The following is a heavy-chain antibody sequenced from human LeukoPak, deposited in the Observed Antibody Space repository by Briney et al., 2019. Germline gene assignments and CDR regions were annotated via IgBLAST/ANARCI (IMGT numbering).Heavy chain of an antibody. CDR3: TKDRQGPNQYHMDV. CDR2: IYQGGRTP. CDR1: GFTFSRLC. Sequence: PGGSLRLSCAASGFTFSRLCMSWVRQAPGRGPEWVANIYQGGRTPYYLGSVKGRFTLSRDTAKNSLCLQMSKLRADDTAVYYCTKDRQGPNQYHMDVWGKGTTVTVSS. J-gene: IGHJ6*03. V-gene: IGHV3-7*01.